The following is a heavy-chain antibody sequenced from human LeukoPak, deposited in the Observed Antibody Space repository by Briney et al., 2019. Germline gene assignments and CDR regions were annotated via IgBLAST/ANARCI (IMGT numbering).Heavy chain of an antibody. CDR2: INSDESST. Sequence: PGGSLRLSCAASGFTFSSYSMNWVRQAPGKGLVWVSRINSDESSTNYADSVKGRFTISRDNAKNTLYLQMNSLRAEDTAVYYCAKDSPNWAAFDIWGQGTMVTVSS. V-gene: IGHV3-74*01. CDR1: GFTFSSYS. D-gene: IGHD7-27*01. J-gene: IGHJ3*02. CDR3: AKDSPNWAAFDI.